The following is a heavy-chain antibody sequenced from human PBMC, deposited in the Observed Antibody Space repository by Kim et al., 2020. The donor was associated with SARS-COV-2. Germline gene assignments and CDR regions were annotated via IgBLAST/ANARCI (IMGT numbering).Heavy chain of an antibody. Sequence: GGSLSLSCEASGFRFSNDYMSWIRQAPGKGLEWVADINGDGSGMTCAYSVNGRFSISRDKANKSMSLQMNSLTPEDTAMDYCLREPSIWGQGSRVTFSS. CDR1: GFRFSNDY. J-gene: IGHJ1*01. CDR2: INGDGSGM. V-gene: IGHV3-11*01. D-gene: IGHD6-6*01. CDR3: LREPSI.